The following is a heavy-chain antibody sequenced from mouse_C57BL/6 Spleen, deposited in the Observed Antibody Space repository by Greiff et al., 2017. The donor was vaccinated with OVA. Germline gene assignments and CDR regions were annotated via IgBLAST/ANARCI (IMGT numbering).Heavy chain of an antibody. V-gene: IGHV3-6*01. J-gene: IGHJ3*01. D-gene: IGHD2-4*01. CDR3: AREDYDGAY. CDR2: ISYDGSN. CDR1: GYSITSGYY. Sequence: VQLQQSGPGLVKPSQSLSLTCSVTGYSITSGYYWNWIRQFPGNKLEWMGYISYDGSNNYNPSLKNRISITRDTSKNQFFLKLNSVTTEDTATYYCAREDYDGAYWGQGTLVTVSA.